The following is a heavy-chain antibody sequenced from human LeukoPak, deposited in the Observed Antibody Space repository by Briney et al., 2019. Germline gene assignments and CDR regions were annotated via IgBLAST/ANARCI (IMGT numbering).Heavy chain of an antibody. CDR3: ARASFGVIVGPDY. CDR2: TTSSGGST. J-gene: IGHJ4*02. CDR1: GFIFKNYA. Sequence: GGSLRLSCAASGFIFKNYAMNWVRQAPGKGLEWVSATTSSGGSTYYADSVKGRFTISRDNSKNTLSLQMNSLRAEDTAVYYCARASFGVIVGPDYWGQGTLVTVSS. D-gene: IGHD3-3*01. V-gene: IGHV3-23*01.